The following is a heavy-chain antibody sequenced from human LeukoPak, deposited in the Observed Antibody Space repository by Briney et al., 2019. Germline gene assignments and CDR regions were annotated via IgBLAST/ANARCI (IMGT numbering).Heavy chain of an antibody. V-gene: IGHV4-4*07. CDR2: IYTSGST. D-gene: IGHD3-22*01. Sequence: SETLSLTCTVTGGSISSYYGSWIRQPAGKGLEWIGRIYTSGSTNYNPSLKSRVTMSVDTSKNQFSLKLSSVTAADTAVYYCARHIPITMIVVAPHDAFDIWGQGTMVTVSS. CDR3: ARHIPITMIVVAPHDAFDI. CDR1: GGSISSYY. J-gene: IGHJ3*02.